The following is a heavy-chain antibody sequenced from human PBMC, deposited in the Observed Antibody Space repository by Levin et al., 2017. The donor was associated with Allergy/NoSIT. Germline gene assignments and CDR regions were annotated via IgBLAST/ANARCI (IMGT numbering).Heavy chain of an antibody. CDR2: ISFDGSDK. D-gene: IGHD6-13*01. V-gene: IGHV3-30*18. CDR3: ANDIVFGTSSWSLDY. CDR1: GFSFRSFG. J-gene: IGHJ4*02. Sequence: HAGGSLRLSCAASGFSFRSFGMHWVRQAPGKGLEWVAVISFDGSDKYYADSVKGRFTISRDNSKNTLSLQMNSLRAEDTAVYFCANDIVFGTSSWSLDYWGQGTLVTVSS.